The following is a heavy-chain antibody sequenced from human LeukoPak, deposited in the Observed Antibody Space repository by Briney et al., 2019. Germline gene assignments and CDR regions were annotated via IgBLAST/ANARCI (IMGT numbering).Heavy chain of an antibody. CDR3: AKALIWYYFGY. D-gene: IGHD2-8*02. CDR2: ISGSGDNT. J-gene: IGHJ4*02. V-gene: IGHV3-23*01. Sequence: PGRSLRLSCAASGFTFSSYAMHWVRQAPGKGLEWVSTISGSGDNTYYADSVKGRFTISRDNSKNTLSLQMNSLRAEDTAVYYCAKALIWYYFGYWGQGTLVTVSS. CDR1: GFTFSSYA.